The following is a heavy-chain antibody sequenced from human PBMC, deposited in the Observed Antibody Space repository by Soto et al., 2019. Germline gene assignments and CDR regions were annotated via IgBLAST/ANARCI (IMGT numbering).Heavy chain of an antibody. CDR3: ARDFAWAFDY. J-gene: IGHJ4*02. D-gene: IGHD1-26*01. CDR2: ISGNSRTI. V-gene: IGHV3-48*02. Sequence: EVQLVESGGGLVQPGGSLRLSCVASGFTFSSYSMNWVRQAPGKGLEWVSYISGNSRTIHYADSVRGRFTISRDNAKNSLYLQMSSLRDEDTALYYCARDFAWAFDYWGQGTLLTVSP. CDR1: GFTFSSYS.